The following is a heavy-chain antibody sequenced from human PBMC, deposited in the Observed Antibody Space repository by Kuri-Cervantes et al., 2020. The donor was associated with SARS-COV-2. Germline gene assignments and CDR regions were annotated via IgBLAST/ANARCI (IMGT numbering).Heavy chain of an antibody. D-gene: IGHD2/OR15-2a*01. CDR3: AGRSIAPNYYYYGMDV. J-gene: IGHJ6*02. Sequence: ASVNVSCKASVYTFTSYGISWVRQAPGQGLEWMGWISAYNGNTNYAQKLQGRVTMTTDTSTSTAYMELRSLRSDDTAVYYWAGRSIAPNYYYYGMDVWGQGTTVTVSS. CDR2: ISAYNGNT. CDR1: VYTFTSYG. V-gene: IGHV1-18*04.